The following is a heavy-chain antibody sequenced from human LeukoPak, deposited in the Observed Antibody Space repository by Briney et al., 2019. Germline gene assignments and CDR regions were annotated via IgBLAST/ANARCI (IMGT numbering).Heavy chain of an antibody. V-gene: IGHV3-11*01. CDR1: GFNFSDYY. CDR2: MSNNGSSA. J-gene: IGHJ4*02. CDR3: ARQKRAFDY. Sequence: GGSLRLSSAASGFNFSDYYMTWIRQAPGKGLEWLSYMSNNGSSAYYRDSAKGRFTISRDNAKNALYLEMNSLTVEDTAVYYCARQKRAFDYWGRGTLVTVST.